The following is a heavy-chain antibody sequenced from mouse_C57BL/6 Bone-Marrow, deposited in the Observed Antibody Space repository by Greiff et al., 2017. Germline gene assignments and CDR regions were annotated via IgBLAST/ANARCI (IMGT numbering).Heavy chain of an antibody. Sequence: EVHLVESGGDLVKPGGSLKLSCAASGFTFSSYGMYWVRQTPDKRLEWVATISSGGSYTYYPDSVKGRFTISRDNAKNTLYLQMSSMKSEDTAMYYCARHPYRGYFDDWGQGTTLTVSS. CDR3: ARHPYRGYFDD. CDR2: ISSGGSYT. D-gene: IGHD2-10*01. V-gene: IGHV5-6*01. CDR1: GFTFSSYG. J-gene: IGHJ2*01.